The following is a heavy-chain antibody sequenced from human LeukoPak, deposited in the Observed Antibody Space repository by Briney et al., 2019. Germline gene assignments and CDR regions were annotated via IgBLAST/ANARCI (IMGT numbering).Heavy chain of an antibody. CDR1: GFTFSSYA. Sequence: GGSLRLSCAASGFTFSSYAMHWVRQAPGKGLEWVAVISYDGSNKYYADSVKGRFTISRDNSKNTLYLQMNSLRAEDTAVYYCARATYSSGWYFLPPNDYWGQGTLVTVSS. CDR2: ISYDGSNK. CDR3: ARATYSSGWYFLPPNDY. J-gene: IGHJ4*02. D-gene: IGHD6-19*01. V-gene: IGHV3-30*04.